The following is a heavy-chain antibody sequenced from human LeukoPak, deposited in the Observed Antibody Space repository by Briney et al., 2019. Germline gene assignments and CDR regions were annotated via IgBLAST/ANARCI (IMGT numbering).Heavy chain of an antibody. CDR1: GGSISSYY. Sequence: SETLSLTCTVSGGSISSYYWSWIRQPPGKGLEWIGYIYYSGSTNYHPSLKSRVTISVDTSKNQLSLKVTSVTAADTAVYYCARQSGEYSSKYGMDVWGQGTTVTVSS. CDR3: ARQSGEYSSKYGMDV. CDR2: IYYSGST. D-gene: IGHD6-13*01. J-gene: IGHJ6*02. V-gene: IGHV4-59*08.